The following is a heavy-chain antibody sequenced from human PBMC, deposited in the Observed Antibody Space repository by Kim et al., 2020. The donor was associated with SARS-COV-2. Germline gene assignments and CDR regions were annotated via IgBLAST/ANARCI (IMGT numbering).Heavy chain of an antibody. D-gene: IGHD3-9*01. CDR3: ARDYDILTGNRGGVWFDP. V-gene: IGHV4-39*07. CDR1: GGSISSSSYY. CDR2: IYYSGST. J-gene: IGHJ5*02. Sequence: SETLSLTCTVSGGSISSSSYYWGWIRQPPGKGLEWIGSIYYSGSTYYNPSLTSRVTISVDTSKNQFSLKLSSVTAADTAVHYCARDYDILTGNRGGVWFDPWGQGTLVTVSS.